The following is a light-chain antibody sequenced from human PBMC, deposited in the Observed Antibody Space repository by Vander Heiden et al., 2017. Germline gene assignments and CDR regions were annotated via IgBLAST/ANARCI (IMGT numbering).Light chain of an antibody. J-gene: IGKJ1*01. Sequence: DIVMTQSPDSLAASLGERATINCKSSQSVLVSSNNKNNLAWFQQKPGQPPKLLIYGPSTRESGVPDRFSGSGSGTDFTLTISSLQAEDVAVYYCQQYYSIPWTFGQGTKVEIK. CDR3: QQYYSIPWT. CDR1: QSVLVSSNNKNN. CDR2: GPS. V-gene: IGKV4-1*01.